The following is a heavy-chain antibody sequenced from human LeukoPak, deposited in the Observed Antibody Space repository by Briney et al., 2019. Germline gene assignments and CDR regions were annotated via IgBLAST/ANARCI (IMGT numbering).Heavy chain of an antibody. CDR2: INHSGST. Sequence: PSETLSLTCTVSGGSISSYYWSWIRQPPGKGLEWIGEINHSGSTNYNPSLKSRVTISVDTSKNQFSLKLSSVTAADTAVYYCARDPYSSSWNRNYYFDYWGQGTLVTVSS. CDR3: ARDPYSSSWNRNYYFDY. V-gene: IGHV4-34*01. D-gene: IGHD6-13*01. J-gene: IGHJ4*02. CDR1: GGSISSYY.